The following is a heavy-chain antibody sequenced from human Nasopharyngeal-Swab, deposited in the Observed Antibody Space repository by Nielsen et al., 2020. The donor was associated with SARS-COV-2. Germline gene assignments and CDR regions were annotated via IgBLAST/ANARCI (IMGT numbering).Heavy chain of an antibody. CDR1: GYTLTVLP. D-gene: IGHD3-3*01. CDR3: ASEGSGVFGVVIYAFDI. J-gene: IGHJ3*02. CDR2: VVPEDGEP. Sequence: ASVKVSCKVSGYTLTVLPIHWVRQAPGKGLEWMGTVVPEDGEPIYAQNFQGRVTMTEDTSTYTAYLELSSLRSEDTAVYYCASEGSGVFGVVIYAFDIWGPGTLDTVSS. V-gene: IGHV1-24*01.